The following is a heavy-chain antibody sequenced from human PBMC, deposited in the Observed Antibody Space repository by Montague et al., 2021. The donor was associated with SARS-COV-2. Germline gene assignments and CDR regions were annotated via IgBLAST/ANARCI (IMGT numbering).Heavy chain of an antibody. CDR2: IHYTGNT. CDR1: GGSINGYY. J-gene: IGHJ4*02. CDR3: ARLRTGSYVCDY. D-gene: IGHD1-26*01. Sequence: SETLSLPCTVSGGSINGYYWSWIRQSPGKGLDWIGYIHYTGNTNYNPSLKGRVTISLDTSKSQFSLRLSYVTAADAAVYSCARLRTGSYVCDYWGQGALVTVSS. V-gene: IGHV4-59*08.